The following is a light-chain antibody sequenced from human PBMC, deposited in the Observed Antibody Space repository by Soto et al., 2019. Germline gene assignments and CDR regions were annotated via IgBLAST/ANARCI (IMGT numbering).Light chain of an antibody. V-gene: IGKV3-20*01. CDR2: GAS. CDR3: QHYGSSTWT. Sequence: EIVLTQSPGTLSLSPGERATLSCRASQSDSSSYLAWYQQKPGQAPGLLIYGASSRATGIPDRFSGSGSGTDFTLTISRLEPEDFAVYYCQHYGSSTWTFGQGTKVEIK. CDR1: QSDSSSY. J-gene: IGKJ1*01.